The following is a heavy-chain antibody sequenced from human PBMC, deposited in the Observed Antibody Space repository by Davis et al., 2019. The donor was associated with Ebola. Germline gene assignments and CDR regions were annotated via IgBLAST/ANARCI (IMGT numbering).Heavy chain of an antibody. CDR2: ISSSSGYI. CDR1: GFTFSSYW. V-gene: IGHV3-21*04. Sequence: GESLKISCAASGFTFSSYWMSWVRQAPGKGLEWVSSISSSSGYIYYADSVKGRFTISRDNAKNSLYLQMNSLRAEDTAIYYCARDQLTGTTWDYWGQGTLVTVSS. CDR3: ARDQLTGTTWDY. J-gene: IGHJ4*02. D-gene: IGHD1-20*01.